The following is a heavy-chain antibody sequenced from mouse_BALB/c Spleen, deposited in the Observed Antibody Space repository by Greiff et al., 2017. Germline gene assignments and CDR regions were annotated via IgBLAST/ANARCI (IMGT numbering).Heavy chain of an antibody. CDR2: ISYSGST. CDR3: ANYGSSPHWYFDV. CDR1: GYSITSDYA. D-gene: IGHD1-1*01. Sequence: EVQRVESGPGLVKPSQSLSLTCTVTGYSITSDYAWNWIRQFPGNKLEWMGYISYSGSTSYNPSLKSRISITRDTSKNQFFLQLNSVTTEDTATYYCANYGSSPHWYFDVWGAGTTVTVSS. V-gene: IGHV3-2*02. J-gene: IGHJ1*01.